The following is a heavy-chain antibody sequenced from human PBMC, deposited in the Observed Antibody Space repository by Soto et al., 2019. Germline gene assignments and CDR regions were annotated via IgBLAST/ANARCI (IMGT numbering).Heavy chain of an antibody. CDR2: ISGTGGST. CDR3: AKVTAEIGTFDH. V-gene: IGHV3-23*01. CDR1: GFPFNNLA. J-gene: IGHJ4*02. Sequence: GGSPRLSFAASGFPFNNLAMTLARQAPGKGLEWVSTISGTGGSTKHADSVKGRFNISRDNSKNTLYLQMHSLRAEDTAVYYCAKVTAEIGTFDHWGQVSLV. D-gene: IGHD6-13*01.